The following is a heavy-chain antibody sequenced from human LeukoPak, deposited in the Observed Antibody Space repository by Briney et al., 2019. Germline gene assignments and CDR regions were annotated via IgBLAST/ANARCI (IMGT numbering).Heavy chain of an antibody. Sequence: GGSLRLSCAASGFTFDNYWMHWVRQAPGKGLEWVANMKQDGSEKNYVDSVRGRFTISRDNAKNLLYLQMNSLRAEDTAVYYCARGSSFGSYWGQGTLVTVSS. V-gene: IGHV3-7*01. CDR2: MKQDGSEK. D-gene: IGHD6-6*01. J-gene: IGHJ4*02. CDR3: ARGSSFGSY. CDR1: GFTFDNYW.